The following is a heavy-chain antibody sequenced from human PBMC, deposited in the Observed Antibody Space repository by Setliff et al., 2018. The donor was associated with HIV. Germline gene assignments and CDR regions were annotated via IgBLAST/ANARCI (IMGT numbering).Heavy chain of an antibody. CDR3: ARQGTSTWSWFDP. D-gene: IGHD2-2*01. V-gene: IGHV4-39*01. Sequence: SETLSLTCTVSGGSISSNNYYWGWIRQPPGEGLEWIGGMSYSGTTYYNPSLKRRVSMSVDTSKNQFSLNLIFVTAADTAIYYCARQGTSTWSWFDPWGQGTLVTVSS. CDR2: MSYSGTT. J-gene: IGHJ5*02. CDR1: GGSISSNNYY.